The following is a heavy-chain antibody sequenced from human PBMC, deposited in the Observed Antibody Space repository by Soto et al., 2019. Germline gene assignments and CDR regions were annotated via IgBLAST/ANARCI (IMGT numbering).Heavy chain of an antibody. D-gene: IGHD6-13*01. V-gene: IGHV3-48*01. CDR2: ISSSSSTI. CDR1: GFTFSSYS. Sequence: EVQLVESGGGLVQPGGSLRLSCAASGFTFSSYSMNWVRQAPGKGLEWVSYISSSSSTIYYADSVKGRFTISRDNAKNALELQMNSLRAEDTAVYYCARSSSSWPNWFDPWGQGTLVTVSS. J-gene: IGHJ5*02. CDR3: ARSSSSWPNWFDP.